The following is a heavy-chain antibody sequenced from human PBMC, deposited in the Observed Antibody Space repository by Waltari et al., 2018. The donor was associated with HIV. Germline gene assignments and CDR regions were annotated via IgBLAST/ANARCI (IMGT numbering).Heavy chain of an antibody. V-gene: IGHV3-74*01. Sequence: EVQLVESGGGLVQPGGSLRLSCAASGFTFSSYWMHWFRQAPGKGLVWVSRINSDGSSTSYADSVKGRFTISRDNAKNTLYLQMNSLRAEDTAVYYCARDLWGAAYYYGMDVWGQGTTVTVSS. CDR2: INSDGSST. CDR1: GFTFSSYW. D-gene: IGHD3-16*01. CDR3: ARDLWGAAYYYGMDV. J-gene: IGHJ6*02.